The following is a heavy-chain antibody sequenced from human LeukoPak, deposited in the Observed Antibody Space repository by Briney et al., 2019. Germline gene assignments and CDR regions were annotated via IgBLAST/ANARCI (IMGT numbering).Heavy chain of an antibody. Sequence: PGGSLRLSCAASGFTFSSYAMSWVRQAPGKGLEWVSAISGSGGSTYYADSVRGRFTISRDNSKNTLYLQMNSLRAEDTAVYYCARGDIAAAGPFDYWGQGTLVTVSS. J-gene: IGHJ4*02. D-gene: IGHD6-13*01. CDR1: GFTFSSYA. CDR3: ARGDIAAAGPFDY. V-gene: IGHV3-23*01. CDR2: ISGSGGST.